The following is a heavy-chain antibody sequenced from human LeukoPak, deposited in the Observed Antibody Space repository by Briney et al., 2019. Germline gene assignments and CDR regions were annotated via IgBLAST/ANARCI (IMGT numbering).Heavy chain of an antibody. Sequence: GESLKISCKGSGYSFTSYWIGWLRQMPGKGLEWMGIIYPGDSDTRYSPSFQGQVTISADKSISTAYLQWSSLKASDTAMYYCARSTYYYGSGSPYNWFDPWGQGTLVTVSS. D-gene: IGHD3-10*01. CDR3: ARSTYYYGSGSPYNWFDP. J-gene: IGHJ5*02. V-gene: IGHV5-51*01. CDR1: GYSFTSYW. CDR2: IYPGDSDT.